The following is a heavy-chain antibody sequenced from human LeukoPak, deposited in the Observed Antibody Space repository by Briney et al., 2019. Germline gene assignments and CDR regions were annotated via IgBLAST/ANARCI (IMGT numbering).Heavy chain of an antibody. J-gene: IGHJ4*02. CDR2: IYHGGST. Sequence: SETLSLTCAVSGGSISNNNWWSWVRQPSGMGLEWIGEIYHGGSTNYNPSLKSRVTMSVDRSKNQFSLKLSSVTAADTAVYYCARGEERGSGTVHFDYWGQGTLVTVSS. CDR1: GGSISNNNW. D-gene: IGHD3-10*01. V-gene: IGHV4-4*02. CDR3: ARGEERGSGTVHFDY.